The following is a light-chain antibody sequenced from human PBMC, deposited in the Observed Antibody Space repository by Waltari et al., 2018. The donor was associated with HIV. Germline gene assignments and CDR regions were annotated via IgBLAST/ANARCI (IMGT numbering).Light chain of an antibody. CDR2: AAS. V-gene: IGKV1-12*01. CDR1: QDISSS. CDR3: QQADSLPLT. J-gene: IGKJ4*01. Sequence: DIQLTQPPSYVSASVGDTVTVTCRASQDISSSLAWYQQKPGKANALLIFAASTLQSGVSSRFSGSGSGTSFTLTINTLRTEDFATYYCQQADSLPLTFGGGTKVEI.